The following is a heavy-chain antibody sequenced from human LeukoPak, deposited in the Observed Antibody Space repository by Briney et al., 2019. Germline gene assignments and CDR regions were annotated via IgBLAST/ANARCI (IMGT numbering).Heavy chain of an antibody. CDR1: GYSFTNYW. CDR2: IYPGDSDT. J-gene: IGHJ4*02. V-gene: IGHV5-51*01. CDR3: AKVRSGYCSGGACLFDY. D-gene: IGHD2-15*01. Sequence: GESLRISCQCSGYSFTNYWIGWVRQVPGRGLEWMGIIYPGDSDTRYSPSFQGQVTISADKSINTAYLQWSSLKALDTGIYFCAKVRSGYCSGGACLFDYWGQGTLVTVSS.